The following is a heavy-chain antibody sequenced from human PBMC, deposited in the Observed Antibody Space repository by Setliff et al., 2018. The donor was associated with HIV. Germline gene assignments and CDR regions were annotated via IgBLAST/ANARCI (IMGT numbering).Heavy chain of an antibody. J-gene: IGHJ4*02. Sequence: PGGSLRLSCAASGFTVSSNYMSWVRQAPGKGPEWVSIIYSGGTTYYADSVKGRFTISRDNSKNTLYLQLNSLRAEDTAVYYCARCYGDYSCDFWGQGSLVTVSS. CDR1: GFTVSSNY. CDR3: ARCYGDYSCDF. CDR2: IYSGGTT. D-gene: IGHD4-17*01. V-gene: IGHV3-66*01.